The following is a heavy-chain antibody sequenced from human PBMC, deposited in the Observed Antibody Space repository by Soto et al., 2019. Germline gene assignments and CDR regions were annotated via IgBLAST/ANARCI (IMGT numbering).Heavy chain of an antibody. D-gene: IGHD3-22*01. CDR2: IWYDGSNK. J-gene: IGHJ4*02. V-gene: IGHV3-33*01. CDR1: GFTFSSYG. CDR3: ARDLERPGYYYDSSGRFDY. Sequence: QVQLVESGGGVVQPGRSLRLSCAASGFTFSSYGMHWVRQAPGKGLEWVAVIWYDGSNKYYADSVKGRFTISRDNSKNTLYLQMNSLRAEDTAVYYCARDLERPGYYYDSSGRFDYWGQGTLVTVSS.